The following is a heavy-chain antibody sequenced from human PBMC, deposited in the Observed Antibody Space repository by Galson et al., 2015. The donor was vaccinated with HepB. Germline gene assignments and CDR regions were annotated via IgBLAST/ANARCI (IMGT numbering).Heavy chain of an antibody. CDR1: GFTFSSYA. Sequence: SLRLSCAASGFTFSSYAMSWVRQAPGKGLEWVSAISGSGGSTYYADSVKGRFTISRDNSKNTLYLQMNSLRAEDTAVYYCAKGGLRSLRLDYYYYMDVWGKGTTVTVSS. J-gene: IGHJ6*03. D-gene: IGHD1-26*01. CDR2: ISGSGGST. V-gene: IGHV3-23*01. CDR3: AKGGLRSLRLDYYYYMDV.